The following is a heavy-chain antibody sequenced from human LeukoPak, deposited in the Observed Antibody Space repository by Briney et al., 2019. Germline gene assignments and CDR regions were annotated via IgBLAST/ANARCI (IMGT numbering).Heavy chain of an antibody. V-gene: IGHV1-18*01. CDR3: ARDLSHLNY. J-gene: IGHJ4*02. CDR1: NYTFTSYG. Sequence: AAXTVSCKXFNYTFTSYGISWVRQAPGKGLEWMAWISPYNGKTIYAEKYQGRVTLTTETSTDTAFMELTSLTSDDTAVYYCARDLSHLNYWGQGTLVSVSS. CDR2: ISPYNGKT.